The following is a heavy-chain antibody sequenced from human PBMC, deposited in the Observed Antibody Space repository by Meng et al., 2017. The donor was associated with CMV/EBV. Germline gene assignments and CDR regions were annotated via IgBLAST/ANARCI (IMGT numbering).Heavy chain of an antibody. J-gene: IGHJ5*02. V-gene: IGHV4-38-2*02. Sequence: SETLSLTWTVSGYSISSGYYWGWIRQPPGKGLEWIGSIYHSGSTYYNPSLKSRVTISVDTSKNQFSLKLSSVTAADTAVYYCARAFYDFWSGYSSFDPWGQGTLVTV. CDR3: ARAFYDFWSGYSSFDP. CDR1: GYSISSGYY. D-gene: IGHD3-3*01. CDR2: IYHSGST.